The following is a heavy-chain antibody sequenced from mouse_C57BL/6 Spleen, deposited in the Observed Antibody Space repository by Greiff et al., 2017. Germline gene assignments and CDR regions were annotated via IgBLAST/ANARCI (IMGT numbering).Heavy chain of an antibody. J-gene: IGHJ2*01. D-gene: IGHD1-1*01. CDR2: IYPGDGDT. Sequence: VQLVESGAELVKPGASVKISCKASGYAFSSYWMNWVKQRPGKGLEWIGQIYPGDGDTNYNGKFKGKATLTADKSSSTAYMQLSSLTSEDSAVYFCARSALFLLDYWGQGTTLTVSS. CDR3: ARSALFLLDY. V-gene: IGHV1-80*01. CDR1: GYAFSSYW.